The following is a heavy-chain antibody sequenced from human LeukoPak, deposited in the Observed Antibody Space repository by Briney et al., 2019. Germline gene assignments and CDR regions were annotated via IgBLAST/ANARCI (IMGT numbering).Heavy chain of an antibody. CDR3: AKRVFGSSFDP. CDR1: GYTVTELS. D-gene: IGHD3-16*01. J-gene: IGHJ5*02. V-gene: IGHV1-24*01. CDR2: FHPEDGET. Sequence: GASVKVSCKVSGYTVTELSMHWVRQSPGKGLEWMGGFHPEDGETIYAQKFQGRVTMTEDTSTDTAYMELSSLRSEDTAVYYCAKRVFGSSFDPWGQGTLVTVSS.